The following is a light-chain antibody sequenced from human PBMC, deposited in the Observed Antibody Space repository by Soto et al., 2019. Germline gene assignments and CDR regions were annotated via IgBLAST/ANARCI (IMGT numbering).Light chain of an antibody. V-gene: IGKV3-15*01. CDR2: GAS. Sequence: EIVMTQSPATLSVSPGETATLSCRASQSVSSNLAWYQQKPGQAPRLLIYGASTRATGLPARFRGSGPGTAFTLTTISLHSDDFAVDYGQHYNNWPRTFGDGTKVVI. CDR1: QSVSSN. J-gene: IGKJ1*01. CDR3: QHYNNWPRT.